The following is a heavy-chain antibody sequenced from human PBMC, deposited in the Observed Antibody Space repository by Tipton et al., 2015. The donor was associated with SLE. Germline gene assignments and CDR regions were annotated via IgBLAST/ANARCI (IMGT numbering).Heavy chain of an antibody. D-gene: IGHD4-17*01. CDR1: GFTFTSFG. J-gene: IGHJ4*02. Sequence: SLRLSCAASGFTFTSFGMTWVRQAPGKGLEWVCGINWNGGSIDYADSVKGRFTISRDNAKNSLYLQMNSLRPEDPAVYFCAKGFENDYGDYPLGYWGQGTLITVSS. CDR2: INWNGGSI. CDR3: AKGFENDYGDYPLGY. V-gene: IGHV3-20*04.